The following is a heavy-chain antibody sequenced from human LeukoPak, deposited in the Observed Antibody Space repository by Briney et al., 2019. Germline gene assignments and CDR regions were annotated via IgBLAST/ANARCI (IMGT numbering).Heavy chain of an antibody. CDR1: GFTFSSYS. J-gene: IGHJ4*02. D-gene: IGHD2-15*01. CDR3: ASEVGYCSGGSCYSDY. Sequence: GGSLRLSCAATGFTFSSYSMNWVRQAPGKGLEWVSSISSSSSYIYYADSVKGRFTISRDNAKNSLYLQMNSLRAEDTAVYYCASEVGYCSGGSCYSDYWGQGTLVTVSS. CDR2: ISSSSSYI. V-gene: IGHV3-21*01.